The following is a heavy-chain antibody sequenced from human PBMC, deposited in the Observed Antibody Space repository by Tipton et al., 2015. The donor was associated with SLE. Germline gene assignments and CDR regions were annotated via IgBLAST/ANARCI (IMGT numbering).Heavy chain of an antibody. CDR2: IYTSGST. CDR3: ARGREWNWSPYYMDV. D-gene: IGHD1-1*01. J-gene: IGHJ6*03. V-gene: IGHV4-4*07. CDR1: GDSISSYY. Sequence: GLVKPSETLSLTCTISGDSISSYYWTWIRQPAGKGLEWIGRIYTSGSTNYNLSLKSRVTMSVDTSKNQFSLTLNSVTAADTGIYYCARGREWNWSPYYMDVWGKGTTVTVSS.